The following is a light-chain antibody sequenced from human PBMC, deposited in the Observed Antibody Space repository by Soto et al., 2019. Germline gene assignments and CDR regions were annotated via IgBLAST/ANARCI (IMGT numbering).Light chain of an antibody. J-gene: IGKJ2*01. V-gene: IGKV3-11*01. CDR2: DAS. CDR1: QSIATF. Sequence: EIVLTQSPATLSLSPGERATLSCRASQSIATFLTWYQQKPGQPPRLLIYDASKRATGIPARFSGSGSGTDFSITISSLEPDDFAIYYCQQRTNWPPTHTFGQGTKLEIK. CDR3: QQRTNWPPTHT.